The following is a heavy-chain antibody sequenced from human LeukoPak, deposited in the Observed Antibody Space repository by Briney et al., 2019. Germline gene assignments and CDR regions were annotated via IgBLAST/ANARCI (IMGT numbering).Heavy chain of an antibody. D-gene: IGHD5-12*01. J-gene: IGHJ4*02. CDR1: GYSTSSGYY. CDR3: ARDSRGYVPNFDY. CDR2: IYHSGST. Sequence: SETLSLTCTVSGYSTSSGYYWGWIRQPPGKGLEWIGSIYHSGSTYYNPSLKSRVTISVDTSKNQFSLKLSSVTAADTAVYYCARDSRGYVPNFDYWGQGTLVTVSS. V-gene: IGHV4-38-2*02.